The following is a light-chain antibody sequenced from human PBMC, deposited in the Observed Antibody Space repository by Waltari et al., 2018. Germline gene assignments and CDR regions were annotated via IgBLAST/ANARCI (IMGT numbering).Light chain of an antibody. CDR3: QQYNIWPWT. CDR1: HIVSFF. V-gene: IGKV3-11*01. Sequence: EIVLTQSPAIVPLSPGERATLSCTASHIVSFFLAWYQQKPGQGPSLLIFDTSNRATGIPARFSGGGSGTDFTLTISSLQSEDSAIYYCQQYNIWPWTFGQGTKVDIK. J-gene: IGKJ1*01. CDR2: DTS.